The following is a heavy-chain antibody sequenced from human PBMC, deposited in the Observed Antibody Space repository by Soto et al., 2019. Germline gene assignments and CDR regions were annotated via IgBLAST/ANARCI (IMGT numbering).Heavy chain of an antibody. CDR1: GFTISSNY. Sequence: EVQLVETGGGLIQPGGSLRLSCAASGFTISSNYMSWVRQAPGKGLEWVSVIYSGGSTYYADSVKGRFTISRDNSKNTLYLQMNSLRAEDTAVYYCWSSSSNYYYYGMDVWGQGTTVTVSS. CDR3: WSSSSNYYYYGMDV. D-gene: IGHD6-6*01. CDR2: IYSGGST. J-gene: IGHJ6*02. V-gene: IGHV3-53*02.